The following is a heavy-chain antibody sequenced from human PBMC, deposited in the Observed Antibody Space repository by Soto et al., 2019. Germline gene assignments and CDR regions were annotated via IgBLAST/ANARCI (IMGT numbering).Heavy chain of an antibody. CDR3: ARVRFGELILDY. CDR2: INPSGGST. J-gene: IGHJ4*02. V-gene: IGHV1-46*01. D-gene: IGHD3-10*01. CDR1: GYTFTSYY. Sequence: ASVKVSRKPSGYTFTSYYMHWVRQAPRQGVEWMGIINPSGGSTSYAQKFQGRVTMTRDTSTSTVYMELSSLRSEDTAVYYCARVRFGELILDYWGQGTLVTVSS.